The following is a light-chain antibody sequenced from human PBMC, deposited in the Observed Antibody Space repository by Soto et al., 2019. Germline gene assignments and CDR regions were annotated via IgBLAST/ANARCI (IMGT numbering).Light chain of an antibody. J-gene: IGKJ4*01. Sequence: EIVMTQSPATLSVSPGERATLSCRASQSVSSNLAWYQQKPGQAPRLLIYGASTRATGIPARFSGSGSGTEFTLTISSLQSGDFATYYCQQYDNWPSVTFGGGTKVDIK. CDR2: GAS. CDR1: QSVSSN. CDR3: QQYDNWPSVT. V-gene: IGKV3-15*01.